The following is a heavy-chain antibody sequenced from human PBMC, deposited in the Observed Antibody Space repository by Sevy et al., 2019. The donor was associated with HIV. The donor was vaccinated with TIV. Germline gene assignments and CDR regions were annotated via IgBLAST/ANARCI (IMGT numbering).Heavy chain of an antibody. CDR1: GLALSDYY. J-gene: IGHJ4*02. V-gene: IGHV3-11*01. Sequence: GGSLRLSCAASGLALSDYYMAWIGQAPGKGLEWVSYISGGGATIYYADSVKGRFAISRDNAKATLHLQMNSLRVDDTAVYFCARDPFHFLRGCFWGQGTQVTVSS. CDR2: ISGGGATI. CDR3: ARDPFHFLRGCF. D-gene: IGHD3-10*01.